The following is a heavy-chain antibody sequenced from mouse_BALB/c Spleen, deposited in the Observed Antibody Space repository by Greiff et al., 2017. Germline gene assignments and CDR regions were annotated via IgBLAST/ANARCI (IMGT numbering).Heavy chain of an antibody. Sequence: VQLQQSGAELVKPGASVKLSCTASGFNIKDTYMHWVKQRPEQGLEWIGRIDPANGNTKYDPKFQGKATITADTSSNTAYLQLSSLTSEDTAVYYCARSGYYGSSYGFAYWGQGTLVTGSA. D-gene: IGHD1-1*01. V-gene: IGHV14-3*02. CDR3: ARSGYYGSSYGFAY. CDR1: GFNIKDTY. J-gene: IGHJ3*01. CDR2: IDPANGNT.